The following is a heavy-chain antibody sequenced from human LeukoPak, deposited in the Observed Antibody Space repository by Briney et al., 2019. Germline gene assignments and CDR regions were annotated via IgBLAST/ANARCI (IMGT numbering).Heavy chain of an antibody. CDR1: GGSFSGYY. Sequence: SETLSLTCAVYGGSFSGYYWSWIRQPPGKGLEWIGEINHSGSTNYNPSLKSRVTISVDTSKNQFSLKLSSVTAADTAVYYCARVHTGAAAGTFDYWGQGTLVTVSS. CDR3: ARVHTGAAAGTFDY. J-gene: IGHJ4*02. CDR2: INHSGST. V-gene: IGHV4-34*01. D-gene: IGHD6-13*01.